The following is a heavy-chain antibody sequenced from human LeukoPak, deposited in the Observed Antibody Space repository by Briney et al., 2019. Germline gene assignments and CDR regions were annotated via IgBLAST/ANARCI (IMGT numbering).Heavy chain of an antibody. CDR3: ARVPLYITGTTGWFDP. V-gene: IGHV4-34*01. D-gene: IGHD1-7*01. CDR2: INHSGST. Sequence: SETLSLTCAVYGGSFSGYYWSWIRQPPGKGLEWIGEINHSGSTNYNPSLKSRVTISVDTSKNQFSLKLSSVTAADTAVYYCARVPLYITGTTGWFDPWGQGTLVTLSS. J-gene: IGHJ5*02. CDR1: GGSFSGYY.